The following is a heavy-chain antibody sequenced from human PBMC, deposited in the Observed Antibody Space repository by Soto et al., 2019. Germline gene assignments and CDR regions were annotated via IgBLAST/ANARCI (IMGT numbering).Heavy chain of an antibody. Sequence: QVQLQESGPGLVKPSGTLSLTCAVSGGSISSSNWWSWVRQPPGKGLEWIGGIYHSGSTNYNPSLKSRVTMSVDKSKNQFSLKRSSVTAADTAVYYCARDGQRGGKRWETDDYWGQGTLVTVSS. CDR2: IYHSGST. CDR1: GGSISSSNW. J-gene: IGHJ4*02. CDR3: ARDGQRGGKRWETDDY. V-gene: IGHV4-4*02. D-gene: IGHD1-26*01.